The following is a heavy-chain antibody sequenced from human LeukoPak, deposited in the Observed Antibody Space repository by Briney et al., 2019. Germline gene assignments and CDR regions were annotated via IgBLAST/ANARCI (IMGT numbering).Heavy chain of an antibody. D-gene: IGHD2-8*02. CDR3: VGAGGVYYFEY. V-gene: IGHV3-74*01. J-gene: IGHJ4*02. CDR1: GFTFSTYW. Sequence: PGGSLRLSCVASGFTFSTYWMHWVRQAPGKGLEWVSRLDRDGTTTSYADSVYGRFTISRDNAKSTLYLQMRSLRAEDTAVYYCVGAGGVYYFEYWGQGTQVTVSS. CDR2: LDRDGTTT.